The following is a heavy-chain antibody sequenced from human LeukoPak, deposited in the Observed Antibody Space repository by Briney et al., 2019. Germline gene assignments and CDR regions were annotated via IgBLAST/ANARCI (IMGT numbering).Heavy chain of an antibody. CDR3: AEGGRSSGWYGAY. D-gene: IGHD6-19*01. V-gene: IGHV3-30*02. Sequence: GGSLRLSCAASGFTFSSYGMHWVRQAPGKGLEWVAFIRYDGSNKYYADSVKGRFTISRDNSKNTLYLQMNSLRAEDTAVYYCAEGGRSSGWYGAYWGQGTLVTVSS. CDR2: IRYDGSNK. J-gene: IGHJ4*02. CDR1: GFTFSSYG.